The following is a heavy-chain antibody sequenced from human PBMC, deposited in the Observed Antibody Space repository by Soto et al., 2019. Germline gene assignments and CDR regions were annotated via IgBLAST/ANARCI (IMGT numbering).Heavy chain of an antibody. J-gene: IGHJ4*02. CDR1: GFTFSSYW. CDR2: INQDGSEK. D-gene: IGHD6-19*01. V-gene: IGHV3-7*01. Sequence: EVQLVASGGGLVQPGGSLRLSCAASGFTFSSYWMTWVRQAPGKGLEWVANINQDGSEKYYVDSVKGRFTISRDNARNSLYLQMNSLRAEDTAMFYCARAGRIAVRDYWGQGTLVTVSS. CDR3: ARAGRIAVRDY.